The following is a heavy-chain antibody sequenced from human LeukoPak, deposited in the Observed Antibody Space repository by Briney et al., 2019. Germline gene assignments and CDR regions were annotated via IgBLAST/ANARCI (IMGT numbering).Heavy chain of an antibody. Sequence: GESLKISCKGFGYNFTSYWISWVRQMPGKGLEWMGRVDPSDSYINYSPSFQGHVTISADKSITTAYLQWSSLKASDTAMYYCARLRDESIDYWGQGTLVTVSS. V-gene: IGHV5-10-1*01. CDR3: ARLRDESIDY. CDR2: VDPSDSYI. CDR1: GYNFTSYW. J-gene: IGHJ4*02.